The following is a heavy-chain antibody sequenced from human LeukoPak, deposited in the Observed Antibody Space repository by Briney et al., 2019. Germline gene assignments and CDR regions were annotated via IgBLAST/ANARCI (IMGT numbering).Heavy chain of an antibody. CDR1: GFTFSSYG. D-gene: IGHD6-13*01. V-gene: IGHV3-30*02. CDR2: IRYDGSNK. Sequence: GGSLRLSCAASGFTFSSYGMHWVRQAPGKGLEWVAFIRYDGSNKYYADSVKGRFTISRDNSKNTLYLQMNGLRAEDTAVYYCAKDRPGYSSSWYGIDAFDIWGQGTMVTVSS. J-gene: IGHJ3*02. CDR3: AKDRPGYSSSWYGIDAFDI.